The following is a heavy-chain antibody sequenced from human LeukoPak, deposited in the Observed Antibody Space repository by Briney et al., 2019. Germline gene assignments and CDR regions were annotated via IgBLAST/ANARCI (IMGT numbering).Heavy chain of an antibody. CDR1: GFSFSNHA. CDR3: MKDLLGYCSSTSCYATGPFDY. Sequence: GGSLRLSCSASGFSFSNHAMHWVRQAPGKGLEYVSAISTNGGHTYYADSVQGRFTISRDDSKNTLYLQMSSLRAEDTALYYCMKDLLGYCSSTSCYATGPFDYWGQGTLVTVSS. D-gene: IGHD2-2*01. J-gene: IGHJ4*02. CDR2: ISTNGGHT. V-gene: IGHV3-64D*09.